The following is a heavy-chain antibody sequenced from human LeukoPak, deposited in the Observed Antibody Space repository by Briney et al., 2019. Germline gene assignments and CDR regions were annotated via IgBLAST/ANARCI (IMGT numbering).Heavy chain of an antibody. CDR1: GDSFSSNSAT. D-gene: IGHD1-26*01. J-gene: IGHJ4*02. V-gene: IGHV6-1*01. Sequence: SQTLSLTCAISGDSFSSNSATWNWIRQSPSRGLEWLGRTYYRSKWHNNYAVSVKSRITINPDTSKNQFSLQLNSVTPEDMAVYYCARGQGGATDYWGQGTLVTVSS. CDR2: TYYRSKWHN. CDR3: ARGQGGATDY.